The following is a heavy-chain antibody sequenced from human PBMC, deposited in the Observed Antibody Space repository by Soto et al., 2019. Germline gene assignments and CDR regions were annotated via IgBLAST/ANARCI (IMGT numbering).Heavy chain of an antibody. J-gene: IGHJ4*02. CDR2: IYYSGST. V-gene: IGHV4-39*01. CDR1: GGSISSSSYY. D-gene: IGHD5-18*01. CDR3: ARHGGYSHLGPTDY. Sequence: QLQLQESGPGLVKPSETLSLTCTVSGGSISSSSYYWGWIRQPPGKGLEWIGSIYYSGSTYYNPALKSRVTISVDASKNQFSLKLSSVNAADTAVYYCARHGGYSHLGPTDYWGQGTLVTVSS.